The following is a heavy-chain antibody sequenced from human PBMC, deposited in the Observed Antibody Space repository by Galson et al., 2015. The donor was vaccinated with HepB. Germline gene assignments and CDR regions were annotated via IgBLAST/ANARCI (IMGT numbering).Heavy chain of an antibody. V-gene: IGHV3-30*18. CDR2: ISYDGSNK. J-gene: IGHJ4*02. CDR1: GFTFSSYG. D-gene: IGHD3-10*01. Sequence: SLRLSCAASGFTFSSYGMHWVRQAPGKGLEWVAVISYDGSNKYYADSVKGRFTISRDNSKNTLYLQMNSLRAEDTAVYYCAKVDYGSGSSYWGQGTLVTVSS. CDR3: AKVDYGSGSSY.